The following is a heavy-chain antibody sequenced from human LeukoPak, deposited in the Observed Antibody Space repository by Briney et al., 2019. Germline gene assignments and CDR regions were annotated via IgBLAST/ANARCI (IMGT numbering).Heavy chain of an antibody. Sequence: SETLSLTYAVSGGSILSTNWWSWVRQPPGKGLEWIGEVHLNGATNYNPSVEGRVTMSIDKSKNHLSLEVISVTAADTAMYYCTRESEAFSPFGFWGQGTLVTVSS. V-gene: IGHV4-4*02. CDR2: VHLNGAT. J-gene: IGHJ4*02. CDR1: GGSILSTNW. D-gene: IGHD3-3*01. CDR3: TRESEAFSPFGF.